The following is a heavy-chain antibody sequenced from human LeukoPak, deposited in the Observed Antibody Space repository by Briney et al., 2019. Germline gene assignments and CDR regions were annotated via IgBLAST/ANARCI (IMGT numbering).Heavy chain of an antibody. CDR2: ISYDGSNK. V-gene: IGHV3-30-3*01. J-gene: IGHJ4*02. Sequence: GGSLRLSCAASGFTFSSYAMHWVRQAPGKGLEWVAVISYDGSNKYYADSVKGRFTISRDNSKNTLYLQMNSLRAEDTAVYYCAIIGNFFGIAAAGASFDYWGQGTLVTVSS. CDR1: GFTFSSYA. D-gene: IGHD6-13*01. CDR3: AIIGNFFGIAAAGASFDY.